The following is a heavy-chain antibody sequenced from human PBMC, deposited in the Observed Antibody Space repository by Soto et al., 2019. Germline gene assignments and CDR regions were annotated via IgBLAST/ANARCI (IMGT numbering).Heavy chain of an antibody. Sequence: QVQVVESGGGVVQPGRSLRLSCATSGFTFSNYGMHWVRQAPGKGLEWVAVIWHDGKNKYYADSVKGRFTISRDNSKNTLFLQMDSLRAEDKAVYHCARDPGHDEAIDYWCQGTLVTVSS. CDR2: IWHDGKNK. CDR3: ARDPGHDEAIDY. V-gene: IGHV3-33*01. D-gene: IGHD1-1*01. CDR1: GFTFSNYG. J-gene: IGHJ4*02.